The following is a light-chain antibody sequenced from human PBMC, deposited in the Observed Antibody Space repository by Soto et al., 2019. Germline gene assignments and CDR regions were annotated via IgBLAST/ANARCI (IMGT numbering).Light chain of an antibody. CDR3: SSYAGSSNV. CDR2: EVN. CDR1: SSDVGGYNY. Sequence: QSAPTQPPSASGSPGQSVAISCTGTSSDVGGYNYVSWYQQHPGKAPKLMIYEVNKRPSGVPDRFSGSKSGNTASLTVSGLQAEDEADYYCSSYAGSSNVFGTGTK. V-gene: IGLV2-8*01. J-gene: IGLJ1*01.